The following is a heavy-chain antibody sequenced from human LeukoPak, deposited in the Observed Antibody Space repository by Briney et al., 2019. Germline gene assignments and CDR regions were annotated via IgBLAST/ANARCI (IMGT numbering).Heavy chain of an antibody. D-gene: IGHD3-22*01. V-gene: IGHV4-34*01. CDR2: INHSGST. J-gene: IGHJ4*02. Sequence: SETLSLTCTVSGDSISSYYWSWIRQPPGKGLEWIGEINHSGSTNYNPSLKSRVTISVDTSKNQFSLKLSSVTAEDTAVYYCAREQPTRRMIVVKSSEYYFDYWGQGTLVTVSS. CDR1: GDSISSYY. CDR3: AREQPTRRMIVVKSSEYYFDY.